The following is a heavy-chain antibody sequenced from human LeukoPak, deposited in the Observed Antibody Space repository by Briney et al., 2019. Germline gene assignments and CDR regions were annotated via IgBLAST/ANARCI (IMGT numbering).Heavy chain of an antibody. CDR1: GYTFTSYD. D-gene: IGHD3-16*01. V-gene: IGHV1-8*01. Sequence: ASVKLSCKGSGYTFTSYDINWVRQATGHGREWMGWMNANSGNTGYAQKFQGRVTMTRNTSISTAYMELSRLRSEDTAVYYCSRGAWGWVGEGYYMDVWGKGTTVTVSS. J-gene: IGHJ6*03. CDR3: SRGAWGWVGEGYYMDV. CDR2: MNANSGNT.